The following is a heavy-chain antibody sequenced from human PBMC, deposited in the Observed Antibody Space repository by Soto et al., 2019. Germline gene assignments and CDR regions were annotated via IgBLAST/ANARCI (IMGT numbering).Heavy chain of an antibody. CDR3: ARRSTVTYDY. J-gene: IGHJ4*02. CDR1: GDSIGTTHSY. D-gene: IGHD4-17*01. Sequence: PSETLSLTCTVSGDSIGTTHSYWAWIRQSPGKGLEWIGNIHYSGSTYFNPSLKSRVTISVETSKNQYSLKLSAVTAADTAVYYCARRSTVTYDYWGQGILVTVSS. CDR2: IHYSGST. V-gene: IGHV4-39*01.